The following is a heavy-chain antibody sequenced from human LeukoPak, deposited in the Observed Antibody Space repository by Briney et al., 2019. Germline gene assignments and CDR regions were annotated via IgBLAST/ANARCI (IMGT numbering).Heavy chain of an antibody. J-gene: IGHJ4*02. CDR1: GFTFRHYY. CDR3: ARSKVSVLRFLEWALNFDY. Sequence: GGSLRLSCAASGFTFRHYYMIWISQASRKGLEWVSYISSSWSTIYYADSVKGRCTISRDNAKNSLYLQMNSLRAEDTAVYYCARSKVSVLRFLEWALNFDYWGRGTPATVSS. D-gene: IGHD3-3*01. V-gene: IGHV3-11*04. CDR2: ISSSWSTI.